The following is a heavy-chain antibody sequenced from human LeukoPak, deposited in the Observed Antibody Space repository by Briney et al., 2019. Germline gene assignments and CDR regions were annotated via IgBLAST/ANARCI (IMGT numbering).Heavy chain of an antibody. CDR1: GGSFSGYY. V-gene: IGHV4-34*01. J-gene: IGHJ4*02. CDR2: INRSGST. CDR3: ARHDDSSGWGPFGY. Sequence: SETLSLTCSIYGGSFSGYYWSWIRQPPGKGLEWIGQINRSGSTIYNPSLKSRVTISVDTSKNQFSLKLTSVTAADTAVYYCARHDDSSGWGPFGYWGQGTLVTVSS. D-gene: IGHD6-19*01.